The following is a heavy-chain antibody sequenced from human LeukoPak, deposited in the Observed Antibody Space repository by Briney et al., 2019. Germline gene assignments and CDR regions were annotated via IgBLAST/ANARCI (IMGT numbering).Heavy chain of an antibody. D-gene: IGHD1-26*01. CDR3: ARAQGALDY. J-gene: IGHJ4*02. CDR1: AFTITTYS. Sequence: GGSLRLSCAASAFTITTYSVNWVRQAPGKGLEWVSGIGGGGTEYYADSVKGRFIISSDSSQNLVNLQMNSLTVEDTAVYYCARAQGALDYWGQGTLVTVSS. V-gene: IGHV3-23*01. CDR2: IGGGGTE.